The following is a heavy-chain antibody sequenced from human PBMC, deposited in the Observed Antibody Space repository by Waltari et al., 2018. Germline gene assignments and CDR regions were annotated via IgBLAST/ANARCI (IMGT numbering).Heavy chain of an antibody. CDR1: GFPFSSYT. D-gene: IGHD5-12*01. CDR3: ARGGGYEKNAFDI. V-gene: IGHV3-21*01. Sequence: EVQLLESGGGLVQPGRSLRLPCAASGFPFSSYTMSWVRRAPGKGLECVSSISSSSSYIYYADSVKGRFTISRDNAKNALYLQMNSLRAEETAVYYCARGGGYEKNAFDIWGQGTMVTVSS. J-gene: IGHJ3*02. CDR2: ISSSSSYI.